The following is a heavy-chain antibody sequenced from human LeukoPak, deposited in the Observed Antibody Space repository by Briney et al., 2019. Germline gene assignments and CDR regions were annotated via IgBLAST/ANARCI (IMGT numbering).Heavy chain of an antibody. Sequence: GGSLRLSCAASGFTFSSYWMHWVRQAPGKGLVWVSRINSDGNGTTYADSVKSRFTISRDNAKNTLYLQMSSLRVEDTAVYYCANGYTSTYYNALDIRGQGTMVTV. CDR2: INSDGNGT. CDR3: ANGYTSTYYNALDI. V-gene: IGHV3-74*01. CDR1: GFTFSSYW. J-gene: IGHJ3*02. D-gene: IGHD3-16*01.